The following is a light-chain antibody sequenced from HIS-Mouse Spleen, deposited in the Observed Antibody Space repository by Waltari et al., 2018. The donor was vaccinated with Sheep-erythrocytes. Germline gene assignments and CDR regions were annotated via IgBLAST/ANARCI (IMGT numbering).Light chain of an antibody. CDR2: SNN. Sequence: QSVLTQPPSASVTPGQRVTISCSGSSPNIGSNTVNWYQQLPGTAPKLLIYSNNQRPSGVPDRFSGSKSGTSASLAISGLQSEDEADYYCAAWDDSLNGYVFGTGTKVTVL. CDR1: SPNIGSNT. V-gene: IGLV1-44*01. J-gene: IGLJ1*01. CDR3: AAWDDSLNGYV.